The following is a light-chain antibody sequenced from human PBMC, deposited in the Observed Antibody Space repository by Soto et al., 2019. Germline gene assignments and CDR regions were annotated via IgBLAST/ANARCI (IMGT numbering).Light chain of an antibody. Sequence: QSALTQPPSASGSPGQSVTISCTGTKNDIGVYDFVSWYQHHPGKAPRLIIYEVVQRPSGVSNRFSGSKSGNTASLTISGLQAEDEADYYCSSYTSSSVVFGGGTKLTVL. CDR3: SSYTSSSVV. J-gene: IGLJ2*01. CDR2: EVV. V-gene: IGLV2-14*01. CDR1: KNDIGVYDF.